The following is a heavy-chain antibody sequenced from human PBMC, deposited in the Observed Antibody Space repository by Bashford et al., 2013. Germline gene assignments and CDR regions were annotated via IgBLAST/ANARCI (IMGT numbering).Heavy chain of an antibody. CDR2: IYWNDDK. V-gene: IGHV2-5*01. CDR3: ARRREWEPTYYAMDV. Sequence: SGPTLVKPTQTLTLTCTFSGFSLSTSGVGVGWIRQPPGKALEWLALIYWNDDKRYSPSLKSRLTITKDTSKNQVVLTMTNMDPVDTATYYCARRREWEPTYYAMDVWGQGTTVTVSS. CDR1: GFSLSTSGVG. D-gene: IGHD1-26*01. J-gene: IGHJ6*02.